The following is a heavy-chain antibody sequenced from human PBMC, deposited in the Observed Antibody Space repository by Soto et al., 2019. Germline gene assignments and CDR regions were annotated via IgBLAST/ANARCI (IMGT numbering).Heavy chain of an antibody. CDR1: GGTFSSYA. CDR2: IIPIFGTA. Sequence: SVKVSCKASGGTFSSYAISWVRQAPGQGLEWMGGIIPIFGTANYAQKFQGRVTITADESTSTAYMELSSLRSEDTAVYYCAREPGYCTNGVCPTYYYGMDVWGQGTTVTVSS. V-gene: IGHV1-69*13. D-gene: IGHD2-8*01. J-gene: IGHJ6*02. CDR3: AREPGYCTNGVCPTYYYGMDV.